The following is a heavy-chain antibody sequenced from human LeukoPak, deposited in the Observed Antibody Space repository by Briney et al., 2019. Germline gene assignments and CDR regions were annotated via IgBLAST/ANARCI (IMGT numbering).Heavy chain of an antibody. CDR2: IRSSGSTI. D-gene: IGHD2-15*01. Sequence: GGSLRLSCTASGFTFSGYSMNWVRQAPGKGLEWISYIRSSGSTIYYADSMKGRFTISRDNAKNSLYLQMNSLRAEDTAVYYCARDGSAAEALRGDAFDIWGQGTMVTVSS. CDR3: ARDGSAAEALRGDAFDI. J-gene: IGHJ3*02. V-gene: IGHV3-48*04. CDR1: GFTFSGYS.